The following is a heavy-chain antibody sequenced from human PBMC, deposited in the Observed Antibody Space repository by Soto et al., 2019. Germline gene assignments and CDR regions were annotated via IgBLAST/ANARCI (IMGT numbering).Heavy chain of an antibody. CDR1: GFTFGEYA. V-gene: IGHV3-49*04. CDR2: IRSTSYGGTT. CDR3: TRDQGFLEWLLFPDSYYYYGMDV. J-gene: IGHJ6*02. Sequence: GGSLRLSCTAAGFTFGEYAMSWVRQAPGKGLEWVGFIRSTSYGGTTEYAASVKGRFTISRDDSKSIAYLQMNSLKTEDTAVYYCTRDQGFLEWLLFPDSYYYYGMDVLGQGTTVTNSS. D-gene: IGHD3-3*01.